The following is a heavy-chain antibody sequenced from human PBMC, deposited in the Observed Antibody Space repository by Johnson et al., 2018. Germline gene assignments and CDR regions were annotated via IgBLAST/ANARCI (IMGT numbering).Heavy chain of an antibody. CDR3: ARDRGYGFDH. CDR2: IYYDGST. CDR1: GGFINNFY. Sequence: QVQLQESGPGLVKPSETLSLICTVSGGFINNFYWSWIRQSPEKGLEWIGYIYYDGSTTYNPSVKSRVTISADTSKNQVSLKVTSVIAAETAIYYRARDRGYGFDHWGQGTLVTVSS. D-gene: IGHD2-15*01. V-gene: IGHV4-59*01. J-gene: IGHJ4*02.